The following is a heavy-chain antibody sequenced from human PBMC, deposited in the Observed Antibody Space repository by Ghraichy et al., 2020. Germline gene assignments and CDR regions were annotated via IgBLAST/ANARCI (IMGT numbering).Heavy chain of an antibody. CDR1: GGSFSGYH. CDR2: LNQSGST. D-gene: IGHD3-22*01. CDR3: ARAPPATYDTSGYYPFVFYGLDF. Sequence: ESMNISCAVYGGSFSGYHWNWIRQPPGKGLEWIGELNQSGSTNYNPSLKSRVTISVDMSKNQLSLKLSSVTAGDTDVYYCARAPPATYDTSGYYPFVFYGLDFWGQGTTRTVSS. V-gene: IGHV4-34*01. J-gene: IGHJ6*02.